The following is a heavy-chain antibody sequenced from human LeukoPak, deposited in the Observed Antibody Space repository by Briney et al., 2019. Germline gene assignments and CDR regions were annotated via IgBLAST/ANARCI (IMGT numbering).Heavy chain of an antibody. CDR1: GYSFTSYW. CDR2: IYPGDSDT. Sequence: GESLKISCKGSGYSFTSYWIGWVRQMPGKGLEWMGIIYPGDSDTRYSPSFQGQVTISADKSISTAYLQWSSLKASDTAMYYCASGGYGDYLSLAFDIWGQGTMVTVSS. CDR3: ASGGYGDYLSLAFDI. D-gene: IGHD4-17*01. J-gene: IGHJ3*02. V-gene: IGHV5-51*01.